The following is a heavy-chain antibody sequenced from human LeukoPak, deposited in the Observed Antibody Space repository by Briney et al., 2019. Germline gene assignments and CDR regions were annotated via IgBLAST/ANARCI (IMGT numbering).Heavy chain of an antibody. CDR1: GYTFTSYD. Sequence: ASVKVSCKASGYTFTSYDINWVRQATGQGLEWMGWMNPNSSNTGYAQKFQDRVTMTRNTSISTAYMELSGLRSEDTAMYYCARKTLYGSGKSWFDPWGQGTLVTVSS. CDR3: ARKTLYGSGKSWFDP. D-gene: IGHD3-10*01. CDR2: MNPNSSNT. J-gene: IGHJ5*02. V-gene: IGHV1-8*01.